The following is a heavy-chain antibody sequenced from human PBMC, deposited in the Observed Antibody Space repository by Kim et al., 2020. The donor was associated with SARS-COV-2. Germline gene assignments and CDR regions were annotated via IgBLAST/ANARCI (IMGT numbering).Heavy chain of an antibody. J-gene: IGHJ6*03. Sequence: SETLSLTCAVYGGSFSGYYWSWIRQPPGKGLEWIGEINHSGSTNYNPSLKSRVTISVDTSKNQFSLKLSSVTAADTAVYYCARASRVDPAYYYYYYYMDVWGKGTTVTVSS. D-gene: IGHD2-2*01. CDR2: INHSGST. CDR1: GGSFSGYY. CDR3: ARASRVDPAYYYYYYYMDV. V-gene: IGHV4-34*01.